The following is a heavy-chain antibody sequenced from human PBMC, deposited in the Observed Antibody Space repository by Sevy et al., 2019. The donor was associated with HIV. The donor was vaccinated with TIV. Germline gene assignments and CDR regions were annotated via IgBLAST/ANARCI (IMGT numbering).Heavy chain of an antibody. CDR2: INPNDGVT. D-gene: IGHD4-17*01. J-gene: IGHJ6*02. CDR3: ARLTTMPTSDLYGMDV. CDR1: GYTFTDYY. V-gene: IGHV1-2*02. Sequence: ASVKVSCKASGYTFTDYYIHWVRQAPGHGLEWMAWINPNDGVTNYAQRFQGGVTVTRDTSVNTAYMELRGLRYDDTAIYYCARLTTMPTSDLYGMDVWGQGTTVTVSS.